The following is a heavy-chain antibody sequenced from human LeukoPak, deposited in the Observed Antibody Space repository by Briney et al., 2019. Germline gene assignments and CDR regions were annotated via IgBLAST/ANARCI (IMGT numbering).Heavy chain of an antibody. J-gene: IGHJ6*02. CDR2: IIPILGIA. Sequence: GASVKVSCKASGGTFSSYAISWVRQAPGQGLEWMGRIIPILGIANYAQKFQGRVTITADKSTSTAYMELSSLRSEDTAVYYCARDLSGSYYYYYGMDVWGQGTTVTVSS. D-gene: IGHD1-26*01. CDR1: GGTFSSYA. V-gene: IGHV1-69*04. CDR3: ARDLSGSYYYYYGMDV.